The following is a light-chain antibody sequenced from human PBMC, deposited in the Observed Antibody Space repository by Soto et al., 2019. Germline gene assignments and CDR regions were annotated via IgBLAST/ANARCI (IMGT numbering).Light chain of an antibody. CDR1: SSDIGNYNY. J-gene: IGLJ1*01. Sequence: QSVLPQPAAVSGSPGQSITISCTGTSSDIGNYNYVSWYQQHPGKAPKLMIYEVSNRPSGVSNRFSGSKSGNTASLTISGLQAEDEADYYCSSYTSSSTLNYVFGTGTKVTVL. CDR3: SSYTSSSTLNYV. CDR2: EVS. V-gene: IGLV2-14*01.